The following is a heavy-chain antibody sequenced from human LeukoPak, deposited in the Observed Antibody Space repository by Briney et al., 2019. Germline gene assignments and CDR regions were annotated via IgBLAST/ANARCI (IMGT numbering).Heavy chain of an antibody. CDR1: GDSISISSYS. V-gene: IGHV4-39*01. Sequence: SETLSLTCTVSGDSISISSYSWGWIRQPPGKGLEWIGGVYYGGTIYYNPPLNSRATISADTSKNQFSLQLNSVTAADTAFYYCARHDGRGGATMGAFDFWGQGSLVTVSS. D-gene: IGHD5-12*01. CDR3: ARHDGRGGATMGAFDF. J-gene: IGHJ5*01. CDR2: VYYGGTI.